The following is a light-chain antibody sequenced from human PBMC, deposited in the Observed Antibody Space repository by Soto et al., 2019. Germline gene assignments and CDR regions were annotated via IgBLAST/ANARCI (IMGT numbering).Light chain of an antibody. CDR1: SSDVGGYNY. J-gene: IGLJ2*01. CDR3: SSYAGSNIVV. V-gene: IGLV2-8*01. CDR2: EVS. Sequence: QSVLTQPPSASGSPGQSVTISCTGTSSDVGGYNYVSWYQQHPAKAPKLMIYEVSKRPSGVPDRFSGSKSGNTASLTVSGLQAEDEADYYCSSYAGSNIVVFGGGTKVTVL.